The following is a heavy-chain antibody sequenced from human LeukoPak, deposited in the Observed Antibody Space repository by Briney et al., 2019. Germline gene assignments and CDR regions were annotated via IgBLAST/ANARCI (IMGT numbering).Heavy chain of an antibody. CDR1: GFTFSSYS. V-gene: IGHV3-21*04. Sequence: GGSLRLSCAASGFTFSSYSMNWVRQAPGKGLEWVSSISSSSSYIYYADSVKGRFTISRDNSKNTLYLQMNSLRAEGTAVYYCAREVRSIAAAGEDYYYMDVWGKGTTVTVSS. D-gene: IGHD6-13*01. CDR3: AREVRSIAAAGEDYYYMDV. J-gene: IGHJ6*03. CDR2: ISSSSSYI.